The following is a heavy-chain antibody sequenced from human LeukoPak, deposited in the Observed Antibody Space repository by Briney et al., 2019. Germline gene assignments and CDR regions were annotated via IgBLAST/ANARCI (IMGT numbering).Heavy chain of an antibody. CDR3: ASVPYYYDSSGYYRYYYYYYMDV. CDR2: IYYSGST. J-gene: IGHJ6*03. CDR1: GGSISSSSYY. Sequence: PSETLSLTCTVSGGSISSSSYYWGWIRQPPGKGLEWIGSIYYSGSTYYNPSLKSRVTISVDTSKNQFSLKLSSVTAADTAVYYCASVPYYYDSSGYYRYYYYYYMDVWGKGTTVTVS. V-gene: IGHV4-39*01. D-gene: IGHD3-22*01.